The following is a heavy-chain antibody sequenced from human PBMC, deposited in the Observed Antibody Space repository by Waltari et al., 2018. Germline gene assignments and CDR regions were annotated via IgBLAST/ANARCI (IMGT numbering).Heavy chain of an antibody. CDR3: AKDMQSWGHYYGSGSLPDY. D-gene: IGHD3-10*01. J-gene: IGHJ4*02. Sequence: AASGFTFDDYTMHWVRQAPGKGLEWVSLISWDGGSTYYADSVKGRFTISRDNSKNSLYLQMNSLRTEDTALYYCAKDMQSWGHYYGSGSLPDYWGQGTLVTVSS. CDR2: ISWDGGST. V-gene: IGHV3-43*01. CDR1: GFTFDDYT.